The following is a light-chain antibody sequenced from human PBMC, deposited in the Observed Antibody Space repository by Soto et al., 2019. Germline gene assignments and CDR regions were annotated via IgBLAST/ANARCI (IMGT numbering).Light chain of an antibody. Sequence: EIVLTQSPGTLSLSPGERATLSCRASQSVSSNYFAWYQQKPGQAPSLLIYGASSRATGIPDRFSGSGSGTDFALTISRLEPEDFAVYYCQQYGNSPFTFGPGTKVDIK. CDR1: QSVSSNY. V-gene: IGKV3-20*01. CDR3: QQYGNSPFT. J-gene: IGKJ3*01. CDR2: GAS.